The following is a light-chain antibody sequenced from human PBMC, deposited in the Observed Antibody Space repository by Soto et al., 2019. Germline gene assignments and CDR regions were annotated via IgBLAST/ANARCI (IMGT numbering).Light chain of an antibody. CDR3: QQYYTNPVT. V-gene: IGKV4-1*01. J-gene: IGKJ3*01. Sequence: DIVMTQSPDSLAVSLGERATINCRSSQSVLYSPNNKNYVAWYQQKAGQPPKLLIYWASHRDSGVPDRFSGSGSGTDFTLTISSLQAEDVAVYYCQQYYTNPVTFGPGTKVDLK. CDR2: WAS. CDR1: QSVLYSPNNKNY.